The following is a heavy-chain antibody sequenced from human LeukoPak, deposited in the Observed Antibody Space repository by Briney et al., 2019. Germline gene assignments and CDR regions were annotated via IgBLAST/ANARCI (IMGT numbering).Heavy chain of an antibody. D-gene: IGHD3-10*01. J-gene: IGHJ4*02. V-gene: IGHV3-30*04. Sequence: GRSLRLSCAASGFTFSSYAMHWVRQAPGKGLEWEAVISYDGSNKYYADSVKGRFTISRDNSKNTLYLQMNSLRAEDTAVYYCARDAITMVRGGGPFDYWGQGTLVTVSS. CDR1: GFTFSSYA. CDR2: ISYDGSNK. CDR3: ARDAITMVRGGGPFDY.